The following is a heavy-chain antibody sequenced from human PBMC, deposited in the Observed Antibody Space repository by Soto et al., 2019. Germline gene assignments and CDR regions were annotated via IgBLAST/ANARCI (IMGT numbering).Heavy chain of an antibody. CDR1: GGSFSGYY. J-gene: IGHJ4*02. D-gene: IGHD6-13*01. CDR3: ARGRRRYSSSWPVDY. CDR2: INHSGST. V-gene: IGHV4-34*01. Sequence: SETLSLTCAVYGGSFSGYYWSWIRQPPGKGLEWIGEINHSGSTNYNPSLKSRVTISVDTSKNQVSLKLSSVTAADTAVYYCARGRRRYSSSWPVDYWGQGTLVTVSS.